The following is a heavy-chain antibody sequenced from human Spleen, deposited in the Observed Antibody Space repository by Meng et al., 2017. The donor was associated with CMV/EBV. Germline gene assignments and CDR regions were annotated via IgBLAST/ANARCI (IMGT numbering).Heavy chain of an antibody. V-gene: IGHV3-9*01. J-gene: IGHJ4*02. D-gene: IGHD3-3*01. CDR2: ISWNSGSI. CDR1: GFTFDDYA. CDR3: AKAIFGVPDGTGYFDY. Sequence: GGSLRLSCAASGFTFDDYAMHWVRQAPGKGLEWVSGISWNSGSIGYADSVKGRFTISRDNAKNSLYLQMNSLRAEDTALYYCAKAIFGVPDGTGYFDYWGQGTLVTVSS.